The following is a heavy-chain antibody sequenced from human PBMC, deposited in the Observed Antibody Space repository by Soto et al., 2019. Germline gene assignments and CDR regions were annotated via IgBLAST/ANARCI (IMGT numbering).Heavy chain of an antibody. CDR2: INHSVSA. D-gene: IGHD6-19*01. V-gene: IGHV4-34*01. J-gene: IGHJ4*02. CDR1: GESFSGYI. Sequence: SETLSLTCAVYGESFSGYIWTWIRQTPGKGLQWIGQINHSVSAYYNPSLKSRVTISVHTSNSQFSLELSSVTAADTAVYYCARGLITGSHYSGGWYYFDSWGQGTQVTVS. CDR3: ARGLITGSHYSGGWYYFDS.